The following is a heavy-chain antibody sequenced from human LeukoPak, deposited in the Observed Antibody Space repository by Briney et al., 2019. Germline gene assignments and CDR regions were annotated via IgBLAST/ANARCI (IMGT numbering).Heavy chain of an antibody. D-gene: IGHD3-10*01. CDR1: GGSISNYY. CDR2: IYSSGST. V-gene: IGHV4-59*01. Sequence: SETLSLTCTVSGGSISNYYWNWIRQSPGKGLEWIGYIYSSGSTNYNPSLKSRVTISVDTSKNQFSLKVSSVTAADTAIYYCARYGSGPLKDSMDVWGQGTTVTVSS. CDR3: ARYGSGPLKDSMDV. J-gene: IGHJ6*02.